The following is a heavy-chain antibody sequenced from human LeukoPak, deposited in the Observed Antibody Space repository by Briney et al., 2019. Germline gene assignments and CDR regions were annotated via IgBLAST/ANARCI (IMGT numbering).Heavy chain of an antibody. J-gene: IGHJ6*03. CDR1: GGSISSGSYY. V-gene: IGHV4-61*02. D-gene: IGHD3-10*01. CDR3: ARAAAVLWFGELLNPYYYYMDV. CDR2: IYTSGST. Sequence: PSQTLSLTCTVSGGSISSGSYYWRWLRQPAGKGLEWIGRIYTSGSTNYNPSLKSRVTISVDTSKNQFSLKLSSVTAADTAVYYCARAAAVLWFGELLNPYYYYMDVWGKGTTVTVSS.